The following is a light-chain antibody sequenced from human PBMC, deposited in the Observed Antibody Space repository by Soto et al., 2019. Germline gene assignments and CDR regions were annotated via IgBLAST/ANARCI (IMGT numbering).Light chain of an antibody. CDR3: SSYTSSTTYV. CDR1: SSDVGGYNY. J-gene: IGLJ1*01. CDR2: EVS. Sequence: QPALTQPASVSGSPGQSITISCTGTSSDVGGYNYVSWYQQHPGKAPKLMIYEVSNRPSGVSFRFSGSKSGNTASLTISGLQAEDEADYYCSSYTSSTTYVFGTGTKLTVL. V-gene: IGLV2-14*01.